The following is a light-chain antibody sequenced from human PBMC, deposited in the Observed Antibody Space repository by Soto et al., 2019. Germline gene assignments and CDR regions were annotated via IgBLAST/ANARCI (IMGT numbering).Light chain of an antibody. Sequence: QSVLTQPASVSGSPGQSITISCTGTSSDVGGYNYVSWYQQHPGKAPKLMIYEVSNWPSGVSNRFSGSKSGNTASLTISGLQAEDEADYYCSSYTSSSTLYVFGTGTKATV. CDR2: EVS. J-gene: IGLJ1*01. CDR1: SSDVGGYNY. V-gene: IGLV2-14*01. CDR3: SSYTSSSTLYV.